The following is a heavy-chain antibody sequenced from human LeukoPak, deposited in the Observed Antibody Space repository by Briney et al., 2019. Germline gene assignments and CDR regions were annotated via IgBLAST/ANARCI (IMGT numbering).Heavy chain of an antibody. CDR3: ARGISYYERSGNHGYFDY. CDR1: GFTFSSYA. J-gene: IGHJ4*02. V-gene: IGHV3-74*01. CDR2: ISGHASST. Sequence: GGSLRLSCAASGFTFSSYAMSWVRQAPGKGLEWVSRISGHASSTSYADSVKGRFTISRDNAKNTLYLQMDSLSAEDTAVYYCARGISYYERSGNHGYFDYWGQGTLVPVSS. D-gene: IGHD3-22*01.